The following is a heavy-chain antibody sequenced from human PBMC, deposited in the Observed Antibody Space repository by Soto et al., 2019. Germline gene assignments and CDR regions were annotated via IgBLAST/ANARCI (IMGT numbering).Heavy chain of an antibody. CDR2: INAGNGNT. D-gene: IGHD2-2*01. CDR3: ARDLGYCSSTSCYGGDYYYYGMDV. Sequence: QVQLVQSGAEVKKPGASVKVSCKASGYTFTSYAMHWVRQAPGQRLEWMGWINAGNGNTKYSQKFQGRVTITRDTSASTDYMELSSLRSEDTAVYYCARDLGYCSSTSCYGGDYYYYGMDVWGQGTTVTVSS. CDR1: GYTFTSYA. J-gene: IGHJ6*02. V-gene: IGHV1-3*01.